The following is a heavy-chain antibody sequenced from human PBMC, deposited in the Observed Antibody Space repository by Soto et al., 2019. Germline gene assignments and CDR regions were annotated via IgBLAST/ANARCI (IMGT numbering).Heavy chain of an antibody. V-gene: IGHV4-31*03. D-gene: IGHD3-10*01. J-gene: IGHJ4*02. CDR2: ISYSGNP. CDR1: GDSISRYGFY. Sequence: QVQLQESGPGLVKPSQTLSLTCSVSGDSISRYGFYWSWIRQRPGKGLEWIGYISYSGNPYFNPSLRSRATISIDTSKNQFSLRLSSMTAADTAVYYCATRGITLYHFDSWGQGTLVTVSS. CDR3: ATRGITLYHFDS.